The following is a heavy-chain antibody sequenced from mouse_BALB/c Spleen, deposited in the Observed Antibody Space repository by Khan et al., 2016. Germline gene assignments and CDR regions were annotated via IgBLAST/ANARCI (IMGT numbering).Heavy chain of an antibody. D-gene: IGHD2-3*01. CDR1: GYSITSDYA. J-gene: IGHJ4*01. CDR2: ISYSGST. V-gene: IGHV3-2*02. CDR3: ARNGYYLYYAMDY. Sequence: EVQLVESGPGLVKPSQSLSLTCTVTGYSITSDYAWNWIRQFPGNKLEWMGYISYSGSTSYNPSLKSRISITRDTSKNQFFLQLNSVTTEDTATYYCARNGYYLYYAMDYWGQGTSVTVSS.